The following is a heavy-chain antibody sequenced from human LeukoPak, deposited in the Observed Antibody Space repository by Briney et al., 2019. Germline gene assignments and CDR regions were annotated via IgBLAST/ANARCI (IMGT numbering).Heavy chain of an antibody. V-gene: IGHV4-59*01. CDR2: IYYSGST. Sequence: SETLSLTCTVSGGSISSYYWSWIRQPPGKGLEWIGYIYYSGSTNYNPSLKSRVTISVDTSKNQFSLKLSSVTAADTAVYYCARMYSSSPYWFDPWGQGTLVTVSS. J-gene: IGHJ5*02. D-gene: IGHD6-6*01. CDR1: GGSISSYY. CDR3: ARMYSSSPYWFDP.